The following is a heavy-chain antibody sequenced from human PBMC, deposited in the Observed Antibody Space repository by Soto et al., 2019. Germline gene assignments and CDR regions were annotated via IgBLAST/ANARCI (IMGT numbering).Heavy chain of an antibody. D-gene: IGHD3-10*01. V-gene: IGHV1-69*02. J-gene: IGHJ4*02. CDR2: IIPMLGMS. Sequence: QVHLVQFGAEVRKPGSSVKVSCTASGGTFNTHTISWVRQAPGLGLEWMGRIIPMLGMSNSPHKFQGRVSITAAKSTSTVYMALSRLTSDDTAGYYCETSYGSGSSHFDSWGQGTLVTVSS. CDR3: ETSYGSGSSHFDS. CDR1: GGTFNTHT.